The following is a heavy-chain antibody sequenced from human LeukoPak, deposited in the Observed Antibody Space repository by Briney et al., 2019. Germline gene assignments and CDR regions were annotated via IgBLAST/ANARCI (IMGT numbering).Heavy chain of an antibody. V-gene: IGHV1-2*02. CDR1: GYTFTGYY. CDR3: ARDHSSGWYGDY. CDR2: INPNSGGT. J-gene: IGHJ4*02. D-gene: IGHD6-19*01. Sequence: ASVKVSCKAPGYTFTGYYMHWVRQAPGQGLEWMGWINPNSGGTNYAQKFQGRVTMTRDTSISTAYMELSRLRSDDTAVYYCARDHSSGWYGDYWGQGTLVTVSS.